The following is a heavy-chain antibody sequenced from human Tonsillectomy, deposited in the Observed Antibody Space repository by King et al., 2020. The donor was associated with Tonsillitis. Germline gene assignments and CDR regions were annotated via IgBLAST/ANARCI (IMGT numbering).Heavy chain of an antibody. CDR3: ARGIVVVNGDTFDI. J-gene: IGHJ3*02. CDR1: GVSISSYY. CDR2: IYYSGST. Sequence: VQLQESGPGLVKSSETLSLTCTVSGVSISSYYWSWIRQPPGKGLECIGYIYYSGSTKYNPSLKSRVTISVDTSKNQFSLPLMSVTAADTAVYYCARGIVVVNGDTFDIWGQGTMVTVSS. V-gene: IGHV4-59*08. D-gene: IGHD3-22*01.